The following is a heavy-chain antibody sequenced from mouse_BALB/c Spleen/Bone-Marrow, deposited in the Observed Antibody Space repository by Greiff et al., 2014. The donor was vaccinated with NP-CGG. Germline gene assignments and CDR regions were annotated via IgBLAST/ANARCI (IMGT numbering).Heavy chain of an antibody. Sequence: EVQLVESGGGLVKLGGSLKLSCAASGFTFSSYYMSWVRQTPEKRLELAAAITSNAGSTYYPDTVKGRFTISRDNAKNTLYLQMSSLKSEDTALYYCARHGGNYAMDYWGQGTSVTVSS. J-gene: IGHJ4*01. CDR3: ARHGGNYAMDY. CDR2: ITSNAGST. CDR1: GFTFSSYY. V-gene: IGHV5-6-2*01.